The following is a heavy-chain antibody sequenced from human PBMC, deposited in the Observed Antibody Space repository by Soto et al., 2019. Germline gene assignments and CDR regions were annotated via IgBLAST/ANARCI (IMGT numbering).Heavy chain of an antibody. Sequence: QVQLVESGGGVVQPGRSLRLSCAASGFTFSSYAMHWVRQAPGKGLEWVAVISYDGSNKYYADSVKGRFTISRDNSKNTLYLQMNSLRAEDTAVYYCAREGGWSTYYFDYWGQGTLVTVSS. CDR2: ISYDGSNK. D-gene: IGHD6-19*01. J-gene: IGHJ4*02. CDR1: GFTFSSYA. V-gene: IGHV3-30-3*01. CDR3: AREGGWSTYYFDY.